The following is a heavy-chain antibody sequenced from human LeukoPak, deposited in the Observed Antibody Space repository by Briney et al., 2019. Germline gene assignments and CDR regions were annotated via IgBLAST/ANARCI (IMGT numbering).Heavy chain of an antibody. Sequence: SETLSLTCTVSGGSISSSSYYWGWIRQPPGKGLEWIGSIYYSGSTYYNPSLKIRVTISVDTSKTQFSLKLSSVTAADTAVYYCARERIAATGSNWFDPWGQGTLVTVSS. CDR2: IYYSGST. J-gene: IGHJ5*02. CDR1: GGSISSSSYY. CDR3: ARERIAATGSNWFDP. D-gene: IGHD6-13*01. V-gene: IGHV4-39*07.